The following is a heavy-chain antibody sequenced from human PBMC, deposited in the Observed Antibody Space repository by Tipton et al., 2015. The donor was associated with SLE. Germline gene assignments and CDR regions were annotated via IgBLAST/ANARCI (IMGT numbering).Heavy chain of an antibody. CDR1: GYTFTNYA. J-gene: IGHJ6*02. CDR3: ARGSYVVVVPAAPPYYYYYGMDV. CDR2: ISAYNGNT. V-gene: IGHV1-18*01. D-gene: IGHD2-2*01. Sequence: QSGPEVKKPGASVKVSCKASGYTFTNYAISWVRQAPGQGLEWMGWISAYNGNTNYAHKLQGRVTMTTDTSTSTAYMELRSLRSDDTAVYYCARGSYVVVVPAAPPYYYYYGMDVWGQGTTVTVSS.